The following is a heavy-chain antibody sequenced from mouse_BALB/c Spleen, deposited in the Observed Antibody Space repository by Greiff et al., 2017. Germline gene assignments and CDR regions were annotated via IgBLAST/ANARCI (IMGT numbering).Heavy chain of an antibody. D-gene: IGHD2-3*01. CDR2: IDPANGNT. J-gene: IGHJ2*01. Sequence: VQLQQSGAELVKPGASVKLSCTASGFNIKDTYMHWVKQRPEQGLEWIGRIDPANGNTKYDPKFQGKATITADTSSNTAYLQLSSLTSEDTAVYYCARCDDGYLYYFDYWGQGTTLTVSS. CDR3: ARCDDGYLYYFDY. V-gene: IGHV14-3*02. CDR1: GFNIKDTY.